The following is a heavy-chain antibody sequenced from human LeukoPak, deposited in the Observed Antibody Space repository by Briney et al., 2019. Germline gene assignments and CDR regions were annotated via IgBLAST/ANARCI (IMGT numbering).Heavy chain of an antibody. Sequence: GRSLRLSCAASGSTFSSYGMHWVRQAPGKGLEWVAVISYDGSNKYYADSVKGRFTISRDNSKNTLYLQMNSLRAEDTAVYYCAKLIVGATVDYFDYWGQGTLVTVSS. CDR3: AKLIVGATVDYFDY. J-gene: IGHJ4*02. D-gene: IGHD1-26*01. CDR2: ISYDGSNK. CDR1: GSTFSSYG. V-gene: IGHV3-30*18.